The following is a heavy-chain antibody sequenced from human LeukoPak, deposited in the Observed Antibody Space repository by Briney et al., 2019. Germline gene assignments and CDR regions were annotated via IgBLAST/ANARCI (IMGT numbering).Heavy chain of an antibody. CDR3: ARDGDYYDSNGYWQYFDY. J-gene: IGHJ4*02. CDR1: GGTFSSYA. Sequence: ASVKVSCKASGGTFSSYAISWVRQAPGQGLEWMGIINPSGGGTSNAQKFQGRVTMTRDTSTSTVYMELNSLRSDDTAVYYCARDGDYYDSNGYWQYFDYWGQGTPVIVSS. D-gene: IGHD3-22*01. V-gene: IGHV1-46*01. CDR2: INPSGGGT.